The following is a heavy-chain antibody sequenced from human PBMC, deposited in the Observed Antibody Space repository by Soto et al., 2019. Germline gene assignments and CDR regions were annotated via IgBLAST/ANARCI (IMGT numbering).Heavy chain of an antibody. D-gene: IGHD6-19*01. CDR1: GDSISSLY. CDR2: IYYSGSI. J-gene: IGHJ4*02. CDR3: AKSLWDTSGWKTDY. Sequence: QVQLQESGPGLVKPSETLSLTCTVSGDSISSLYWSWIRQPPGKGLEWIGYIYYSGSINYNPSLKSRVTISVDPYKNQFYLRLSSVTAADTAVYYCAKSLWDTSGWKTDYWGQGTLVTVSS. V-gene: IGHV4-59*01.